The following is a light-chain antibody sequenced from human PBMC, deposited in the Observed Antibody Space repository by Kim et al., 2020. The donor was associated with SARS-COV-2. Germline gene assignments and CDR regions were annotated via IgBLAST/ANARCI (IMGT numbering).Light chain of an antibody. J-gene: IGLJ3*02. Sequence: SSELTQDPAVSVALGQTIRITCHGDSLRISSATWYQQKPGQAPSLLIYDKTHRPSGIPDRFSGSSSGNTASLTITEAQAEDEADYYCGSRASNAEHQWVFGGGTQLTVL. CDR3: GSRASNAEHQWV. CDR2: DKT. V-gene: IGLV3-19*01. CDR1: SLRISS.